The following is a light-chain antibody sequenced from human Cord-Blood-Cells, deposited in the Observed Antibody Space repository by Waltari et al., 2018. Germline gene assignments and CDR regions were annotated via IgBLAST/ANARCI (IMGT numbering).Light chain of an antibody. V-gene: IGLV2-14*01. CDR1: SSDVGGYNY. J-gene: IGLJ3*02. CDR2: DVS. CDR3: SSYTSSSRV. Sequence: QSALTQPASVSGSPVQSITISCTGTSSDVGGYNYVSWYQQHPGKAPKLMIYDVSKRPSGVSNRFSGSKSGNTASLTISGLQAEDEADYYCSSYTSSSRVFGGGTKLTVL.